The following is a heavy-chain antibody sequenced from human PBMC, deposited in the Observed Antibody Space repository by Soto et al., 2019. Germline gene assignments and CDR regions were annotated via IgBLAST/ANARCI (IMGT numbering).Heavy chain of an antibody. D-gene: IGHD6-13*01. CDR1: GYTFTAYF. CDR3: ARGAGSSWFDY. J-gene: IGHJ4*02. Sequence: GPSVKVSCKPSGYTFTAYFIHWVGQAPGQGLEWMGWINPNSGGTKCAQKFQGRVTTTSDTSLGTVYMELNSLTSDDTAVYYCARGAGSSWFDYWGQGTLVTVSS. CDR2: INPNSGGT. V-gene: IGHV1-2*02.